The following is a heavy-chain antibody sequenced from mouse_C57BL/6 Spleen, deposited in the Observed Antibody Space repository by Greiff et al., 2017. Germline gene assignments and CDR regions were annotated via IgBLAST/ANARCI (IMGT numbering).Heavy chain of an antibody. CDR1: GYTFTDHT. V-gene: IGHV1-78*01. CDR3: ARCYYYGSSFYYFDY. J-gene: IGHJ2*01. CDR2: IYPRDGST. Sequence: VQLQQSDAELVKPGASVKISCKVSGYTFTDHTIHWMKQRPEQGLEWIGYIYPRDGSTKYNEKFKGKATFTADKSSSTAYMQLNSLPSEDSAVYFCARCYYYGSSFYYFDYWGQGTTLTVSS. D-gene: IGHD1-1*01.